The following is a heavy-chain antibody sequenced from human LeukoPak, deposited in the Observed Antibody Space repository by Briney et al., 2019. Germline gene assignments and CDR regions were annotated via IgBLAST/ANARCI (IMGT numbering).Heavy chain of an antibody. CDR2: IYTSGST. V-gene: IGHV4-4*07. CDR3: ARGYQLLWGMNYFDY. J-gene: IGHJ4*02. Sequence: PSDTLSLTRTLAGRSISIHYWSWIRQPAVKVLEWIGRIYTSGSTNYNPSLKSRVTMSVDTSKNQFSLKLSSVTAADTAVYYCARGYQLLWGMNYFDYWGQGTLVTVSS. CDR1: GRSISIHY. D-gene: IGHD2-2*01.